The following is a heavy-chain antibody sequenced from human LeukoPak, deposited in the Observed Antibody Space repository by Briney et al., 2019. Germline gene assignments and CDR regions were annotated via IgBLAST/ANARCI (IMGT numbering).Heavy chain of an antibody. V-gene: IGHV1-69*04. CDR1: GYTFTGYY. Sequence: ASVKVSCKASGYTFTGYYMHWVRQAPGQGLEWMGRIIPILGIANYAQKFQGRVTITADKSTSTAYMELSSLRSEDTAVYYCARVRGCSSTSCDYNFGYWGQGTLVTVSS. D-gene: IGHD2-2*01. CDR2: IIPILGIA. CDR3: ARVRGCSSTSCDYNFGY. J-gene: IGHJ4*02.